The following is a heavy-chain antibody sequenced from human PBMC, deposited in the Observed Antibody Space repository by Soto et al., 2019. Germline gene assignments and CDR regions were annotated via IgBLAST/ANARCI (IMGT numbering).Heavy chain of an antibody. CDR3: ARGNRLSREGHYYYYMDV. J-gene: IGHJ6*03. CDR2: INHSGST. D-gene: IGHD1-26*01. Sequence: PSETLSLTCAVYGGSFSGYYWSWILQPPGKGLEWIGEINHSGSTNYNPSLKSRVTISVDTSKNQFSLKLSSVTAADTAVYYCARGNRLSREGHYYYYMDVWGKGTTVTVSS. V-gene: IGHV4-34*01. CDR1: GGSFSGYY.